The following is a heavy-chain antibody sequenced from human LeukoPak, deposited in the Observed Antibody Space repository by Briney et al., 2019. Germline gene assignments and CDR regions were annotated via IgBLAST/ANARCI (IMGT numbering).Heavy chain of an antibody. V-gene: IGHV1-46*01. D-gene: IGHD3-10*01. Sequence: ASVKVSCKASGYTFTGYYMHWVRQAPGQGLEWKGIINPSGGSTSYAQKFQGRVTMTRDTSTSTVYMELSSLRSEDTAVYFCARVDAEGSGVKYFDYWGQGTLVTVSS. J-gene: IGHJ4*02. CDR1: GYTFTGYY. CDR2: INPSGGST. CDR3: ARVDAEGSGVKYFDY.